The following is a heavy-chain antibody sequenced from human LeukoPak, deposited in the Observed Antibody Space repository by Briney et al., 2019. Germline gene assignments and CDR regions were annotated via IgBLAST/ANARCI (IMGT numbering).Heavy chain of an antibody. V-gene: IGHV3-23*01. CDR1: GFTFSSYA. CDR2: ISGSGGST. D-gene: IGHD6-13*01. CDR3: ARESAAAGTPSNWFDP. Sequence: GGSLRLSCAASGFTFSSYAMSWVRQAPGKGLEWVSAISGSGGSTYYADSVKGRFTISRDNSKNTLYLQMNSLRAEDTAVYYCARESAAAGTPSNWFDPWGQGTLVTVSS. J-gene: IGHJ5*02.